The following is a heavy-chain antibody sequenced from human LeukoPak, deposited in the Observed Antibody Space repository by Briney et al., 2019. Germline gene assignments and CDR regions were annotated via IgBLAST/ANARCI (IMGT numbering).Heavy chain of an antibody. CDR3: AKDPGGYYYMDV. D-gene: IGHD1-26*01. CDR2: IYYSGGT. CDR1: GASVSNHY. J-gene: IGHJ6*03. V-gene: IGHV4-59*02. Sequence: SETLSLTCTVSGASVSNHYWGWIRQPPGKGLEWIGFIYYSGGTNYNPSLKSRVTISRDMSKNPFSLKLSSVSAADTAVYYCAKDPGGYYYMDVWGKGTTVTVSS.